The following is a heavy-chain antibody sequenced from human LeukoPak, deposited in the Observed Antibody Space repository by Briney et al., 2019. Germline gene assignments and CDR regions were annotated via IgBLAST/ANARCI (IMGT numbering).Heavy chain of an antibody. D-gene: IGHD4-17*01. CDR2: IYYTGST. CDR1: GGSISSHY. J-gene: IGHJ4*02. CDR3: ARQGGYGDSTHLDY. V-gene: IGHV4-59*11. Sequence: SETLSLTCTVSGGSISSHYWSWVRQPPGKGLEWIGYIYYTGSTKYNPSPKSQVTISVDTSKNQFSLKLSSVTTGDTALYYCARQGGYGDSTHLDYWGRGTLVTVSS.